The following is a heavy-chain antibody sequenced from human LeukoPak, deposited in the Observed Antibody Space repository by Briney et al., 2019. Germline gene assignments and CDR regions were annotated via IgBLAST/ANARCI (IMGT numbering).Heavy chain of an antibody. D-gene: IGHD3-10*01. CDR3: AKVQYYTGSGSYSLDY. CDR2: ISYDGSNK. J-gene: IGHJ4*02. Sequence: GGSLRLSCAASGFTFSSYAMHWVRQAPGKGLEWVAVISYDGSNKYYADSVKGRFTISRDNSKNTLYLQMNSLRAEDTAVYYCAKVQYYTGSGSYSLDYWGQGALVTVSS. V-gene: IGHV3-30-3*01. CDR1: GFTFSSYA.